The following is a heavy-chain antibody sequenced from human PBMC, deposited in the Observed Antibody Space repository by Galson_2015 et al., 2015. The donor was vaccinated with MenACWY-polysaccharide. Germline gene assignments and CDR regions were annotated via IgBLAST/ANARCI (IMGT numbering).Heavy chain of an antibody. CDR3: AREFTGDGSSWYYWYSDL. D-gene: IGHD6-13*01. CDR2: IGTGGDT. J-gene: IGHJ2*01. V-gene: IGHV3-13*01. CDR1: GSTFSSFD. Sequence: SLRLSCAASGSTFSSFDMHWVRHVIGKGLEWVAAIGTGGDTYYSGSVKGRFTISRENAKNSLYLQMNSLRAGDTAVYYCAREFTGDGSSWYYWYSDLWGRATLVTVSS.